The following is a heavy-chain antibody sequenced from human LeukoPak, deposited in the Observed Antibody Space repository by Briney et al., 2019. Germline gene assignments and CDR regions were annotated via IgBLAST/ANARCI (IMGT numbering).Heavy chain of an antibody. Sequence: PGGSLRLSCAASGFTFSSYSMNWVRQAPGKGLEWVSSISSSSSYIYYADSVKGRFTISRDNIKYSLSLQMNSLRTEDTAVYYCARGGYGGYDDAFDLWGQGTMVTVSS. CDR2: ISSSSSYI. CDR1: GFTFSSYS. CDR3: ARGGYGGYDDAFDL. D-gene: IGHD5-12*01. V-gene: IGHV3-21*01. J-gene: IGHJ3*01.